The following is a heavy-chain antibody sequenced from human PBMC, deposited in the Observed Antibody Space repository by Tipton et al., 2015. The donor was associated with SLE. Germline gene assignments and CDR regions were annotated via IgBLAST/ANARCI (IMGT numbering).Heavy chain of an antibody. CDR3: AKEYDSTHRGGFDI. J-gene: IGHJ3*02. D-gene: IGHD3-22*01. CDR2: ISWNSGSV. CDR1: GFTFDDYA. Sequence: SLRLSCAASGFTFDDYAMHWVRQAPGKGLEWVSGISWNSGSVGYADSVKGRFTISRDNAKNSLYLQMNSLRAEDMALYYCAKEYDSTHRGGFDIWGQGTMVTVSS. V-gene: IGHV3-9*03.